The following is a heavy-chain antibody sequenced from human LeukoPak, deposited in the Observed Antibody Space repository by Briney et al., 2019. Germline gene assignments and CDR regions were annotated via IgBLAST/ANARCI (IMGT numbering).Heavy chain of an antibody. Sequence: SQTLSLTCAISGDSVSSNTAAWNWIRQSPSRGLEWLGRTYYRAKWYNDYAVSVKSRITINPDTSKNQFSLQLNSVTPEDTAVYYCAKDPYDFWSGYWGYWGQGTLVTVSS. CDR1: GDSVSSNTAA. V-gene: IGHV6-1*01. CDR2: TYYRAKWYN. J-gene: IGHJ4*02. D-gene: IGHD3-3*01. CDR3: AKDPYDFWSGYWGY.